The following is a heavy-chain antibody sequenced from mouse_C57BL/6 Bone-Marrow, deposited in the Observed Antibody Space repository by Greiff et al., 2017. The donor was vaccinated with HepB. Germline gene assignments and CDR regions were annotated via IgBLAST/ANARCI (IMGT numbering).Heavy chain of an antibody. Sequence: VQLQQSGAELARPGVSVKLSCKASGYTFTSYGISWVKQRTGQGLEWIGEIYPRSGNTYYNEKFKGKATLTADKSSSTAYMELRSLTSEDSAVYFCARGRGYYPDYWGQGTTLTVSS. CDR3: ARGRGYYPDY. J-gene: IGHJ2*01. V-gene: IGHV1-81*01. CDR2: IYPRSGNT. CDR1: GYTFTSYG.